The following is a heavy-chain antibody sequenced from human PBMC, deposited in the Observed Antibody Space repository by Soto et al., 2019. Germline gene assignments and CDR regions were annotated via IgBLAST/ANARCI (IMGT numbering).Heavy chain of an antibody. Sequence: EMQLLESGGGLVQPGGSLRLSCAASGFTFSSYAMSWVRQAPGKGLEWVSAITGSDGSTYYADSVKGRFTISRDNSKNTLFLQMSSLRAEDTALYYCAKVKRGGLRNDAFDIWGQGTMVTVSS. J-gene: IGHJ3*02. CDR3: AKVKRGGLRNDAFDI. CDR1: GFTFSSYA. D-gene: IGHD4-17*01. CDR2: ITGSDGST. V-gene: IGHV3-23*01.